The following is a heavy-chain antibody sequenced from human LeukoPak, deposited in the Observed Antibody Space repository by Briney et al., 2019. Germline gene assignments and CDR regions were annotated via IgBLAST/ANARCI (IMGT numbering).Heavy chain of an antibody. V-gene: IGHV3-30*18. CDR3: AKSTRYYDSSGYVDL. D-gene: IGHD3-22*01. CDR1: GRFMFGSYG. Sequence: PGGSLRLSCTASGRFMFGSYGMHWVRQAPGKGLEWVAVISHTASMKVYAESVKGRFTVSRDNSKSTLYLQMNSLRPEDTALYYCAKSTRYYDSSGYVDLWGQGTPVTVSS. J-gene: IGHJ5*02. CDR2: ISHTASMK.